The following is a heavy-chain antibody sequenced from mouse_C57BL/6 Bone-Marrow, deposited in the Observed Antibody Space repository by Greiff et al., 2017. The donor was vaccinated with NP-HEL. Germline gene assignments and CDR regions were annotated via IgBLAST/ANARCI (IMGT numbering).Heavy chain of an antibody. Sequence: EVQLQQSGPGLVKPSQSLSLTCSVTGYSITSGYYWNWIRQFPGNKLEWMGYISYDGSNNYNPSLKNRISITRDTSKNQFFLKLNSVTTEDTATYYCASWAVVAPYAMDYWGQGTSVTVSS. CDR2: ISYDGSN. D-gene: IGHD1-1*01. CDR3: ASWAVVAPYAMDY. CDR1: GYSITSGYY. V-gene: IGHV3-6*01. J-gene: IGHJ4*01.